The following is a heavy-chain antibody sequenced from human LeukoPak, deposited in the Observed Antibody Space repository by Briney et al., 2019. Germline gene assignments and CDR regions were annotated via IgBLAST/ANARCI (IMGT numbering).Heavy chain of an antibody. CDR1: GFTLSSYE. J-gene: IGHJ5*02. Sequence: GGSLRLSCIGSGFTLSSYEMSWIRQAPGKGLEWVASIEYSGGSAYYADSVKGRFTISRDNSKNTLYLQMNSLRAEDTAVYYCAKLTNSWFDPWGQGTLVAVSS. D-gene: IGHD2-2*01. V-gene: IGHV3-23*01. CDR2: IEYSGGSA. CDR3: AKLTNSWFDP.